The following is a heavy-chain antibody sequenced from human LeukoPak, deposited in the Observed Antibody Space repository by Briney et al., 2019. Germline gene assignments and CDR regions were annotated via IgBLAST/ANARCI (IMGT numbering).Heavy chain of an antibody. Sequence: SVKVSCKASGYTFTGYYMHWVRQAPGQGLEWMGGIIPIFGTANYAQKFQGRVTITADESTSTAYMELSSLRSEDTAVYYCARGISGGPFDYWGQGTLVTVSS. CDR1: GYTFTGYY. V-gene: IGHV1-69*13. D-gene: IGHD1-14*01. CDR2: IIPIFGTA. CDR3: ARGISGGPFDY. J-gene: IGHJ4*02.